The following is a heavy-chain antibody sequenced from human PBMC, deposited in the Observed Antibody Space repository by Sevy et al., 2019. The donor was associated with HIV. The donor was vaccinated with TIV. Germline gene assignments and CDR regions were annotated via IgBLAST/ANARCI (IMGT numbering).Heavy chain of an antibody. CDR1: GFTVSSNY. Sequence: GGSLRLSCAASGFTVSSNYMSWVRHAPGKGLEWVSVIYSGGSTYYADSVKGRFIISRDNSKNTLYLQMNSLRAEDTAVYYCARGRGTGYSYGFDYWGQGTLVTVSS. CDR2: IYSGGST. V-gene: IGHV3-66*01. D-gene: IGHD5-18*01. J-gene: IGHJ4*02. CDR3: ARGRGTGYSYGFDY.